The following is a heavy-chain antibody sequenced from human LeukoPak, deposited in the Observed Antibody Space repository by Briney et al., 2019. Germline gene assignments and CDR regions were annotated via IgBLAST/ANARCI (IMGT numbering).Heavy chain of an antibody. CDR3: AGSIAARPLRY. CDR1: GGSISSYY. V-gene: IGHV4-59*08. J-gene: IGHJ4*02. Sequence: SETLSLTCTVSGGSISSYYWSWIRPPPGKGLEWIGYIYYSGSTNYNPSLKSRVTISVDTSKNQFSLKLSSVTAADTAVYYCAGSIAARPLRYWGQGTLVTVSS. D-gene: IGHD6-6*01. CDR2: IYYSGST.